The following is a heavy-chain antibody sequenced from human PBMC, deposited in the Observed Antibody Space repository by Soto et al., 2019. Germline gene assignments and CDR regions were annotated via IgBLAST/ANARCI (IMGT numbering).Heavy chain of an antibody. CDR3: AKGDNLGPKTGYAFDP. V-gene: IGHV6-1*01. D-gene: IGHD5-12*01. CDR1: GESVSVNSAS. CDR2: TYSRSKWYN. Sequence: SQTLSLTCAISGESVSVNSASCNWVRQSPSRGLEWLGRTYSRSKWYNDYAVSVKSRIIINPDTSKNQFSLQLNSVTPEDTAVYYCAKGDNLGPKTGYAFDPWGQGILVTVSS. J-gene: IGHJ5*02.